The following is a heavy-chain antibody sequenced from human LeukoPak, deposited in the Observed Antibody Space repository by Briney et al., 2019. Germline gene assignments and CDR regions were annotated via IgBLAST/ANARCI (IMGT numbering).Heavy chain of an antibody. CDR3: ARGSTPRGYYYYMDV. V-gene: IGHV1-18*01. CDR2: ISAYNGNT. J-gene: IGHJ6*03. CDR1: GYTFTSYG. Sequence: ASVKVSCKASGYTFTSYGISWVRQAPGQGLEWMGWISAYNGNTNYAQKLQGRVTMTTDTSTGTAYMELRSLRSDDTAVYYCARGSTPRGYYYYMDVWGKGTTVTVSS.